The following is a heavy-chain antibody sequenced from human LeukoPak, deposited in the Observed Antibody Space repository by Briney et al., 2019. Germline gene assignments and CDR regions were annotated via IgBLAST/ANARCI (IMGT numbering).Heavy chain of an antibody. CDR3: ARGAYDFWSGYYGNHDAFDI. CDR2: INPNSGGT. Sequence: GASVKVSCKASGYTFTGYYMHWVRQAPGQGLEWMGWINPNSGGTNYAQKFQGRVTMTRDASISTAYMELSRLRSDDTAVYYCARGAYDFWSGYYGNHDAFDIWGQGTMVTVSS. J-gene: IGHJ3*02. D-gene: IGHD3-3*01. CDR1: GYTFTGYY. V-gene: IGHV1-2*02.